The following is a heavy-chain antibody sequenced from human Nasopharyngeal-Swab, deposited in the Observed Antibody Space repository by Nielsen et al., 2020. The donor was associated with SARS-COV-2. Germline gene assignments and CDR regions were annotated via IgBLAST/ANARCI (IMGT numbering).Heavy chain of an antibody. D-gene: IGHD2-8*01. CDR1: GFTFSSYG. CDR2: ISYDGSNK. Sequence: GESLKISCAASGFTFSSYGMHWVRQAPGKGLEWVAVISYDGSNKYYADSAKGRFTISSDNSKNTLYLQMNSLRAEDTALYYCVKDGYCTNGVCGFDAFDIWGRGTMVTVSS. CDR3: VKDGYCTNGVCGFDAFDI. J-gene: IGHJ3*02. V-gene: IGHV3-30*18.